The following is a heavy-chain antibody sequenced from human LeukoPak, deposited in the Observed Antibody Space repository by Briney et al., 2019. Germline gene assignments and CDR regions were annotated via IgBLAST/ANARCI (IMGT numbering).Heavy chain of an antibody. J-gene: IGHJ4*02. CDR1: GVSLSSHG. V-gene: IGHV3-33*01. Sequence: KPGGSLRLSCVVSGVSLSSHGMHWVRQAPGKGPEWLTFTWSDGRSEYYADSVKGRFTVSRDNSKDTVYLQINSLRVEDTAVYYCARDRGNDYFDSWGQGTLVTVSS. CDR3: ARDRGNDYFDS. CDR2: TWSDGRSE.